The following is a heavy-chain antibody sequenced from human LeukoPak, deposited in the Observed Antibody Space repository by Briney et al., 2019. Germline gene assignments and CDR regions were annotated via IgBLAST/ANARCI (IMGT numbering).Heavy chain of an antibody. Sequence: SETLSLTCTVSGGSISSYYWGWIRQPPGKGLEWLGYIYYSGSTNYNPSLKSRVTISVDTSKNQFSLKLSSVTAADTAVYYCARGPASYYNAQFDYWGQGTLVTVSS. CDR3: ARGPASYYNAQFDY. CDR1: GGSISSYY. D-gene: IGHD3-10*01. CDR2: IYYSGST. V-gene: IGHV4-59*01. J-gene: IGHJ4*02.